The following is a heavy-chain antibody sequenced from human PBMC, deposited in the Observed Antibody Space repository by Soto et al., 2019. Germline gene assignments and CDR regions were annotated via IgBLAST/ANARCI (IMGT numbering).Heavy chain of an antibody. CDR2: IYYSGST. J-gene: IGHJ5*02. V-gene: IGHV4-39*01. CDR3: ATQGGELRFLEWLAQPWFDP. Sequence: QLQLQESGPGLVKPSETLSLTCTVSGGSISSSSYYWGWIRQPPGKGLEWIGSIYYSGSTYYNPSLKSRVTISVDTSKNQFSLKLSSVTAADTAVYYCATQGGELRFLEWLAQPWFDPWGQGTLVTVSS. CDR1: GGSISSSSYY. D-gene: IGHD3-3*01.